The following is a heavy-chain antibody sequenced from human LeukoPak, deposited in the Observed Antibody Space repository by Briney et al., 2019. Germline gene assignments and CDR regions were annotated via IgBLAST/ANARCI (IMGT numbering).Heavy chain of an antibody. V-gene: IGHV1-2*02. J-gene: IGHJ3*02. D-gene: IGHD6-6*01. CDR1: GYTFTSYG. CDR3: ARDRNSGSSLDI. CDR2: IYPYSGDT. Sequence: ASVKVSCKASGYTFTSYGISWVRQAPGQGLEWMGWIYPYSGDTNYAQNFQGRVTMTRDTSISTAYMELSSLKSDDTAVYYCARDRNSGSSLDIWGQGTMLTVSS.